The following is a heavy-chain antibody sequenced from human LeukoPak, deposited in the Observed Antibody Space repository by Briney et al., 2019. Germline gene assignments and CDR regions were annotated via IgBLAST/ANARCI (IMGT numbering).Heavy chain of an antibody. CDR3: ARSWEGYYFDY. V-gene: IGHV1-46*01. D-gene: IGHD1-26*01. Sequence: ASVKVSCKASGYTFTSYYMHWVRQAPGPGLEWMGIINPSCGSTSYAQKFQGRVTMTQHTSTSTVYMELSSLRSEVTAVYYCARSWEGYYFDYWGQGTLVSVSS. J-gene: IGHJ4*02. CDR2: INPSCGST. CDR1: GYTFTSYY.